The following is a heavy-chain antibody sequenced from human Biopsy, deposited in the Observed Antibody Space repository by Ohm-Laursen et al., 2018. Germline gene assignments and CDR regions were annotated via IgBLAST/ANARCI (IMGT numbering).Heavy chain of an antibody. Sequence: GSLRLSCAASGFTFSGYTMNWVRQAPGKGLPWVSRIKRDGTTTDYAESVKGRFTISRDNAKNTLYLQMNSLRAEDTAVYYCARGGFFAYSTFDYWGQGALVTVSS. CDR1: GFTFSGYT. D-gene: IGHD4-11*01. CDR2: IKRDGTTT. CDR3: ARGGFFAYSTFDY. V-gene: IGHV3-74*01. J-gene: IGHJ4*02.